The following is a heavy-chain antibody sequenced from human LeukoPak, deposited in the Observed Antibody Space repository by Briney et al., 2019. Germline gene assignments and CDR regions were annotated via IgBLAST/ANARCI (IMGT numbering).Heavy chain of an antibody. CDR1: GYSISSGYC. V-gene: IGHV4-38-2*02. Sequence: SETLSLTCTVSGYSISSGYCWGWIRQPPGKGLEWIGSIYHSGSTYYNPSLKSRVTISVDTSKNQFSLKLSSVTAADTAVYYCARVRGRHIVVVTAIHYFDYWGQGTLVTVSS. D-gene: IGHD2-21*02. CDR3: ARVRGRHIVVVTAIHYFDY. J-gene: IGHJ4*02. CDR2: IYHSGST.